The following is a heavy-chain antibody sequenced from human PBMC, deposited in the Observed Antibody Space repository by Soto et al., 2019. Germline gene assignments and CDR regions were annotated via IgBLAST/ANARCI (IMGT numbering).Heavy chain of an antibody. CDR1: GGTFSSYA. CDR3: ARGKEVYCSGGSCYSYYYGMDV. D-gene: IGHD2-15*01. V-gene: IGHV1-69*06. CDR2: IIPIFGTA. J-gene: IGHJ6*02. Sequence: SVKVSCKASGGTFSSYAISWVRQAPGQGLEWMGGIIPIFGTANYAQKFKGRVTITADKSTSTAYMELSSLRAEDTAVYYCARGKEVYCSGGSCYSYYYGMDVWGQGTTVTVSS.